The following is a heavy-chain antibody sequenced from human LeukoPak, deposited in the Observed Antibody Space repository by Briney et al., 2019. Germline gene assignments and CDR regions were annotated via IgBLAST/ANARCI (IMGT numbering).Heavy chain of an antibody. CDR2: IRYDGSNK. CDR3: AKDLEDYYGSSGYYSLGY. J-gene: IGHJ4*02. D-gene: IGHD3-22*01. V-gene: IGHV3-30*02. CDR1: GFTFSSYG. Sequence: GGSLRLSCAASGFTFSSYGMHWVRQAPGKGLEWVAFIRYDGSNKYYADSVKGRFTISRDNSKNTLYLQMNSLRAEDTAVYYCAKDLEDYYGSSGYYSLGYWGQGTLVTVSS.